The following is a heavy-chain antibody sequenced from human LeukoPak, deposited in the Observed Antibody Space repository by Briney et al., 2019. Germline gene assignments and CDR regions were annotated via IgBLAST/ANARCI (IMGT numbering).Heavy chain of an antibody. D-gene: IGHD3-3*01. CDR1: GFTFSSYA. Sequence: GGSLRLSCAASGFTFSSYAMSWVRQAPGKGLEWVSAISGSGGSTYYADSVRGRFTISRDNSKNTLYLQMNSLRAEDTAVYYCAKSGITIFGVVIGAFDPWGQGTLVTVSS. CDR3: AKSGITIFGVVIGAFDP. CDR2: ISGSGGST. J-gene: IGHJ5*02. V-gene: IGHV3-23*01.